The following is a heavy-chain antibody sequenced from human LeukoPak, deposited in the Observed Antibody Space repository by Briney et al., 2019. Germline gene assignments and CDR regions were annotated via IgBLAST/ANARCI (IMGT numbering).Heavy chain of an antibody. Sequence: AGGSLRLSCAASGFTFSTYGMHWVRQAPGKGLEWLAFISYDGSNKYYADSVKGRFTISRDNSNYTLYLQMSSLRAEDTAVYYCAKRHWNADWYFDLWGRGTLVIVSS. CDR3: AKRHWNADWYFDL. CDR2: ISYDGSNK. D-gene: IGHD1-1*01. J-gene: IGHJ2*01. V-gene: IGHV3-30*18. CDR1: GFTFSTYG.